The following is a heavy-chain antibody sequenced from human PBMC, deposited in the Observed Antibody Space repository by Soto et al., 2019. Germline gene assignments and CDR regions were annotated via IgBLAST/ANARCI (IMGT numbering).Heavy chain of an antibody. CDR2: IYYSGST. CDR3: ARDSSPYYDFWSGFYTYFDF. J-gene: IGHJ4*02. CDR1: GGSISSSSYY. Sequence: SETLSLTCTVSGGSISSSSYYWGWIRQPPGKGLEWIGSIYYSGSTYYNLSLKSRVTISVDTSKNQFSLKLSSVTAADTAVYYCARDSSPYYDFWSGFYTYFDFWGQGALVTVSS. V-gene: IGHV4-39*02. D-gene: IGHD3-3*01.